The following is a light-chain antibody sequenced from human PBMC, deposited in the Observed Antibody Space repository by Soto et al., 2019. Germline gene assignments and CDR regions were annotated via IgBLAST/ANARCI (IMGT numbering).Light chain of an antibody. CDR2: GNT. CDR3: LSFDSSLSVV. V-gene: IGLV1-40*01. J-gene: IGLJ2*01. CDR1: SSNIGAGYD. Sequence: QSVLTQPPSVSGAPGQRVPISCNGSSSNIGAGYDVHWYKQLPGRAPNLLIYGNTNRPSGVPDRFSGSKSGTSASLAITGLQAEDEADYYCLSFDSSLSVVFGGGTKLTVL.